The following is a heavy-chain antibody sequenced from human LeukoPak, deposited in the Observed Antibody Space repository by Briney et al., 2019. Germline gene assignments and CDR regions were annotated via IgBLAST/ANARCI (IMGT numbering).Heavy chain of an antibody. CDR2: ISAYNGNT. Sequence: GASVKVSCKASGYTFTSYGISWVRQAPGQGLEWMGWISAYNGNTNYAQKLQGRVTMTTDTSTSTAYMELRSLRSDDTAVYYCAREGGGGYYDSSGYYYDGKYFQHWGQGTLVTVSS. D-gene: IGHD3-22*01. CDR3: AREGGGGYYDSSGYYYDGKYFQH. CDR1: GYTFTSYG. V-gene: IGHV1-18*01. J-gene: IGHJ1*01.